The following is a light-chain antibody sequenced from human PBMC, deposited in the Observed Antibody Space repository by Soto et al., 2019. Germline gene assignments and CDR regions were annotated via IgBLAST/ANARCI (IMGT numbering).Light chain of an antibody. V-gene: IGKV3-15*01. CDR3: QRYNNWPRT. CDR2: GAS. J-gene: IGKJ1*01. CDR1: QSVSSD. Sequence: EIVLTQSPGTLSLSPGERATLSCRASQSVSSDLAWYHQKPGQAPRLLIYGASTRATGIPARFSGSGSGTEFTLTINSLQSEDFAVYYCQRYNNWPRTFGQGTKVDIK.